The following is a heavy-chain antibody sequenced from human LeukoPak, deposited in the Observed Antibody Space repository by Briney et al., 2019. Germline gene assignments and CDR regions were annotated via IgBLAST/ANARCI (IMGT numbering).Heavy chain of an antibody. D-gene: IGHD2-2*01. J-gene: IGHJ4*02. V-gene: IGHV3-7*05. CDR1: GFSLSSHW. CDR3: VGVIVEVLGVSDYCDY. CDR2: IKEDGSER. Sequence: PGGSLRLSCAASGFSLSSHWMYCVRHAPGKGLEWVSNIKEDGSERFYVDSVKGRFTVSRDNAKNSLYLQMNSLRAEDTAVYYCVGVIVEVLGVSDYCDYWGQGTLVTVSS.